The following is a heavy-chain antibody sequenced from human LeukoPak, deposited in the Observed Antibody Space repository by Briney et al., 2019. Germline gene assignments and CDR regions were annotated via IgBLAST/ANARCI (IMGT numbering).Heavy chain of an antibody. CDR3: ATSSTTYGSGNYDSRAFED. Sequence: GGSLRLSCAASGFTFSSHAMNWVRQAPGKGLEWVSVISGSGGSTYYADTVKGRFTISRDNSKNTVYVQMNSLRVEDTAVYYCATSSTTYGSGNYDSRAFEDWGQGTLVTVSS. V-gene: IGHV3-23*01. CDR2: ISGSGGST. CDR1: GFTFSSHA. J-gene: IGHJ4*02. D-gene: IGHD3-10*01.